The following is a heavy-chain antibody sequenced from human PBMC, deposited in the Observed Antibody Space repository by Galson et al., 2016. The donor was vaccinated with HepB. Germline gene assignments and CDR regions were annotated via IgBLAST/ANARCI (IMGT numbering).Heavy chain of an antibody. D-gene: IGHD1-26*01. CDR1: GFTFDIYG. V-gene: IGHV3-30*03. J-gene: IGHJ3*01. Sequence: SLRLSCATSGFTFDIYGMHWVRQSPGKGLEWVAAIAFDGSTQAYGESVKGRFTISRDNARKTVSIQMTGLRDEDTANYFWAREVGPFDAFDVWGQGTMVTVAS. CDR2: IAFDGSTQ. CDR3: AREVGPFDAFDV.